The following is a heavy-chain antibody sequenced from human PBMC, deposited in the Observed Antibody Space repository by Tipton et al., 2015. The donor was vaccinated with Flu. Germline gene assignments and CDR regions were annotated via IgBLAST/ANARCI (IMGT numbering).Heavy chain of an antibody. CDR2: IYYSGTT. CDR1: GGSIISSSFY. CDR3: ARDLWNDRRAYYYYGVDV. J-gene: IGHJ6*02. D-gene: IGHD1-1*01. Sequence: TLSLTCTVSGGSIISSSFYWGWIRQPPGKGLEWIGSIYYSGTTYYNPSLKSRVTISVDSSKNEFSLTLASLTAADTAVYYCARDLWNDRRAYYYYGVDVWAQGTTVTVSS. V-gene: IGHV4-39*07.